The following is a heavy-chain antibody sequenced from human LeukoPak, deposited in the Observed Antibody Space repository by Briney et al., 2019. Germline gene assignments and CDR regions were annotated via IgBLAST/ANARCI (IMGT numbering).Heavy chain of an antibody. D-gene: IGHD5-12*01. CDR3: ARNSRVASTSGLNY. CDR1: GGTFASYP. J-gene: IGHJ4*02. V-gene: IGHV1-69*13. CDR2: ITPIFGEA. Sequence: SVKVSCKVSGGTFASYPISWVRQAPGQGLEWMGEITPIFGEAQNAQKFQGRVTITADEPTSTVYMELTSLRLEDTAMYYCARNSRVASTSGLNYWGQGTLVTVSS.